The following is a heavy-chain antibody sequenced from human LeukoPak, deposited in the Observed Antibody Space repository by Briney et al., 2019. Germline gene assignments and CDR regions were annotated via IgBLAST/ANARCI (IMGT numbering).Heavy chain of an antibody. D-gene: IGHD3-10*01. CDR2: INPNSGNT. J-gene: IGHJ4*02. Sequence: GASVKVSCKASGYTFTGYYMHWVRQAPGQGLEWMGWINPNSGNTGYAQKFQGRVTMTRNTSISTAYMELSSLRSEDTAVYYCARGYYYGSGSYFYYWGQGTLVTVSS. CDR3: ARGYYYGSGSYFYY. CDR1: GYTFTGYY. V-gene: IGHV1-8*02.